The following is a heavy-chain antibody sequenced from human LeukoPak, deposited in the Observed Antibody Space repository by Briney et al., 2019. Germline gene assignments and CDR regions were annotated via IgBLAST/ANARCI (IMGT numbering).Heavy chain of an antibody. J-gene: IGHJ4*02. CDR2: IIPIFGTA. V-gene: IGHV1-69*06. CDR3: ASVRYYYDSSGYYQ. CDR1: GGTFSSYA. Sequence: ASVKVSCKASGGTFSSYAISWVRQAPGQGLEWMGGIIPIFGTANYAQKFQGRVTITADKSTSTAYMELSSLRSEDTAVYYCASVRYYYDSSGYYQWGQGTLVTVSS. D-gene: IGHD3-22*01.